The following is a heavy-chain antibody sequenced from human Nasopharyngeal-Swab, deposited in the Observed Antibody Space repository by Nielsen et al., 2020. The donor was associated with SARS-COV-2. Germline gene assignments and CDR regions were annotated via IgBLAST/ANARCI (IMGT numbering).Heavy chain of an antibody. J-gene: IGHJ4*02. D-gene: IGHD6-25*01. Sequence: GESLKISCATSGFTFSSYGMHWVRQAPGKGLEWVAVISYDESNKYYADSVKGRFTISGDNSKNTQYLIMNRLRAEDTAVYYCAKDAALDYWGQGTLVTVSS. CDR1: GFTFSSYG. V-gene: IGHV3-30*18. CDR3: AKDAALDY. CDR2: ISYDESNK.